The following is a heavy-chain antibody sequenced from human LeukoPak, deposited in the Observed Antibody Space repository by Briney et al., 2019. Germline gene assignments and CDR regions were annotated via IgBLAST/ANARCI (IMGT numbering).Heavy chain of an antibody. Sequence: SETLSLTCTVFGGSISSSSYYWGWIRQPPGKGLERIGSIYYSGSTYYNPSLKSRVTISVDTSKNQFSLKLSSVTAADTAVYYCARRFSVGSFDYWGQGTLVTVSS. CDR1: GGSISSSSYY. CDR3: ARRFSVGSFDY. J-gene: IGHJ4*02. CDR2: IYYSGST. D-gene: IGHD3-10*01. V-gene: IGHV4-39*01.